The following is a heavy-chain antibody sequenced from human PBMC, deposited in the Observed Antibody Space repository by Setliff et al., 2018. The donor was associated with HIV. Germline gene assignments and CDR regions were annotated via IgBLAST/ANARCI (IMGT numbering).Heavy chain of an antibody. Sequence: SETLSLTCTVSGDSISSGAYYWTWLRQPAGKGLEWIGHVYTSGSTNYNPSLKSRVTISLATYKNQFSLKLSSVTATDTAVYYCARGETYDFWSGYGNAFDIWGQGTMVTVSS. CDR1: GDSISSGAYY. CDR3: ARGETYDFWSGYGNAFDI. J-gene: IGHJ3*02. D-gene: IGHD3-3*01. V-gene: IGHV4-61*09. CDR2: VYTSGST.